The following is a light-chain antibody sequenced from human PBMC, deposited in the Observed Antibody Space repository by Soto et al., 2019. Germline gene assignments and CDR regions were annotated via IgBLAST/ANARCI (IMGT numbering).Light chain of an antibody. J-gene: IGKJ1*01. CDR3: QQPYSSPPT. CDR2: AAS. CDR1: QSISSY. Sequence: DIQMTQSPSSLSASVGDRVTITCRASQSISSYLNWYQQKPGKAPKFLIYAASSLQSGVPSRFSGSGSGTDFTLTISSLQPADFATYYCQQPYSSPPTFGQGTEVEIK. V-gene: IGKV1-39*01.